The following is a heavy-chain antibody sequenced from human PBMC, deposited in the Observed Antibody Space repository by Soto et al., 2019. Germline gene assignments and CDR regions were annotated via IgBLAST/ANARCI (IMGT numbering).Heavy chain of an antibody. J-gene: IGHJ4*02. CDR2: IYYSGSN. D-gene: IGHD7-27*01. Sequence: QVQLQESGPGLVKPSQTLSLTCTVSGGSISSGDYYWSWIRQPPGKGLEWIGYIYYSGSNYYNPSLTCRDTLSVDPSKNQLGLKRGHVTAAHGAGDPGAGHCGRLVLDYWGQGTLVTVSS. V-gene: IGHV4-30-4*01. CDR1: GGSISSGDYY. CDR3: AGHCGRLVLDY.